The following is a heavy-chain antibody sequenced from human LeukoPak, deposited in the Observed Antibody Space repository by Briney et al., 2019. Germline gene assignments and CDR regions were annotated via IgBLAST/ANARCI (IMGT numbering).Heavy chain of an antibody. D-gene: IGHD2-2*02. V-gene: IGHV4-31*02. CDR2: IYYSGST. CDR1: GGSISSGGYY. J-gene: IGHJ5*02. Sequence: SETLSLTCTVSGGSISSGGYYWSWLRQHPGKGLEWIGYIYYSGSTYYNPSLKSRVTISVDTSKNQFSLKLSSVTAADTAVYYCARANFNIVVVPAAIELNWFDPWGQGTLVTVSS. CDR3: ARANFNIVVVPAAIELNWFDP.